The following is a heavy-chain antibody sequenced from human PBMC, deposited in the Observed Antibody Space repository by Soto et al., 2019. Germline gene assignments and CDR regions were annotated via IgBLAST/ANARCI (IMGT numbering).Heavy chain of an antibody. CDR2: IIPIFGTA. D-gene: IGHD6-13*01. Sequence: SVKVSCKASGGTFSSYAISWVRQAPGQGLEWMGGIIPIFGTANYAQKFQGRVTITADESTGTAYMELSSLRSEDTAVYYCARASGIAAAGDYYYGMDVWGQGTTVTVSS. J-gene: IGHJ6*02. CDR1: GGTFSSYA. CDR3: ARASGIAAAGDYYYGMDV. V-gene: IGHV1-69*13.